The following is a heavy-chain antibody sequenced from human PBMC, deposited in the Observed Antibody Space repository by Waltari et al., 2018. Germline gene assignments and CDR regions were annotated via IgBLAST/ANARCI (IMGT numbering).Heavy chain of an antibody. CDR2: IKQDGSEK. D-gene: IGHD6-13*01. Sequence: EVQLVESGGGLVQPGGSLRLSCAASGFTFSSYWMSWVRQAPGQGLEWVANIKQDGSEKYYVDYVEGRFNISRDNGKNSLYLQMDSLRGEDTAWYYCARDSSSWYMGSYYYYYYGMDVWGQGTPVPVSS. CDR1: GFTFSSYW. CDR3: ARDSSSWYMGSYYYYYYGMDV. J-gene: IGHJ6*02. V-gene: IGHV3-7*04.